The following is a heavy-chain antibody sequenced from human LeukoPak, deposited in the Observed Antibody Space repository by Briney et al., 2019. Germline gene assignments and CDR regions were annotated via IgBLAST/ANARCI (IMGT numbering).Heavy chain of an antibody. Sequence: ASVKVSCKASGYTFTSYYMLWVRQAPGQGLEWMGIINPSGGSTSYAQKFQGRVTMTRDTSTSTVYMELSSLRSEDTAVYYCARVGGIYYDSSGNWNWFDPWGQGTPVTVSS. CDR1: GYTFTSYY. V-gene: IGHV1-46*01. CDR3: ARVGGIYYDSSGNWNWFDP. J-gene: IGHJ5*02. D-gene: IGHD3-22*01. CDR2: INPSGGST.